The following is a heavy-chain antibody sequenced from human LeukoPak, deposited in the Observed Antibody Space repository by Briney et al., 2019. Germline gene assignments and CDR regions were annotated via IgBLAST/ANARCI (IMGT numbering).Heavy chain of an antibody. CDR2: ITRSSSAR. CDR3: ARNYRMLDY. Sequence: GGSLRLSCAASGFTFSSYSMNWVRQAPGKGLEWVSYITRSSSARYYADAVKGRFTISRDNAKNSLYLQMNSLRAEDTAVYYCARNYRMLDYWGQGTLVTVSS. D-gene: IGHD1-7*01. V-gene: IGHV3-48*01. CDR1: GFTFSSYS. J-gene: IGHJ4*02.